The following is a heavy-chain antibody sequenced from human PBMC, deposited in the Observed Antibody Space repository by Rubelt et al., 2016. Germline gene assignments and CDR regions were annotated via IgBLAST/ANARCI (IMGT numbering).Heavy chain of an antibody. D-gene: IGHD4-17*01. CDR2: IDYSGST. Sequence: GPGLVKPSETLSLTCTVSGGSISSYYWSWIRQPPGKGLEWTGYIDYSGSTNYNPSLKSRVTISVDTSKNQFPLKLSSVTAAETAVYYCARHIYGDEDHWGQGTLVTVSS. CDR3: ARHIYGDEDH. J-gene: IGHJ4*02. V-gene: IGHV4-59*08. CDR1: GGSISSYY.